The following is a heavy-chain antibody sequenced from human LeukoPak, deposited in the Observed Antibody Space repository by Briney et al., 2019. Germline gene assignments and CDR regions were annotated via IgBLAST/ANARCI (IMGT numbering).Heavy chain of an antibody. CDR2: IYYRGST. J-gene: IGHJ4*02. CDR1: GGSISSYY. CDR3: ARGRGYSYGLYYFDY. Sequence: SETLSLTCTVSGGSISSYYWSWIRQPPGKGLEWIGYIYYRGSTNYNPSLKSRVTISVDTSKNQFSLNLSSVTAADTAVYYCARGRGYSYGLYYFDYWGQGTLVTVSS. D-gene: IGHD5-18*01. V-gene: IGHV4-59*01.